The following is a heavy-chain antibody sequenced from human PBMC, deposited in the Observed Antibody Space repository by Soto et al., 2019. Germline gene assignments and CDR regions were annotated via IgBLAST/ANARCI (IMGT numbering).Heavy chain of an antibody. CDR1: GFDFNKYA. CDR3: AKDSPSYTTSPFYFDS. J-gene: IGHJ4*02. V-gene: IGHV3-23*01. CDR2: VTSNGDST. Sequence: GGSLRLSCAAFGFDFNKYAMTWVRQAPGKGLQWVSSVTSNGDSTYYADSVKGRFTTSRDNSKNTLYLQMNSLRADDTAVFYCAKDSPSYTTSPFYFDSWGQGTLVTVSS. D-gene: IGHD2-2*02.